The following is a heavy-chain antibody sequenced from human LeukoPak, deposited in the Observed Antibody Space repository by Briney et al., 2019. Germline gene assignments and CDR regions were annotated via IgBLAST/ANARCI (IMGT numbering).Heavy chain of an antibody. CDR1: EFIFSDYA. D-gene: IGHD2-8*02. Sequence: VGSLRLSCAASEFIFSDYAMNWVRQAPGKGLEWVSAVSGSGGTTHYADSVMGRFTISGDNSKNTVFLQMNSPRAEDTAVYYCAKDRLTSRGTILGYWGQGTLVTVSS. CDR2: VSGSGGTT. J-gene: IGHJ4*02. CDR3: AKDRLTSRGTILGY. V-gene: IGHV3-23*01.